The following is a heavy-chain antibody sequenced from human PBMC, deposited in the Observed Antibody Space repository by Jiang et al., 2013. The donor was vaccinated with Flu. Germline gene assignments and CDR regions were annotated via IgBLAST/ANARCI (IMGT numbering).Heavy chain of an antibody. D-gene: IGHD3-3*01. V-gene: IGHV3-33*08. J-gene: IGHJ6*02. CDR1: GFTFRTYG. Sequence: VVQPGRSLRLSCAASGFTFRTYGMHWVRQVPGKGLEWVAVIYYDGSNKYFADSVKGRFTISRDNSRSTVFLQMNSLRTEDTAVYYCARGGYNFWSGYYSLRAGGGMDVWGQGTTVTVFS. CDR3: ARGGYNFWSGYYSLRAGGGMDV. CDR2: IYYDGSNK.